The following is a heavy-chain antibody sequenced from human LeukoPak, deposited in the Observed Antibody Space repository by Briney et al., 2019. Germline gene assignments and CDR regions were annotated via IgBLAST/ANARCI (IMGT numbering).Heavy chain of an antibody. Sequence: GGSLTLSCAASGFIFNNYNTNWVRHAPREALEWVPSITSCGTYIFYADSVKGRFTISRDNSKNSLYLQMNSLGPEDTAAYYCARDPYSWNYGNYYYYYMDVWGKGTTVTISS. CDR3: ARDPYSWNYGNYYYYYMDV. CDR2: ITSCGTYI. J-gene: IGHJ6*03. V-gene: IGHV3-21*01. CDR1: GFIFNNYN. D-gene: IGHD1-26*01.